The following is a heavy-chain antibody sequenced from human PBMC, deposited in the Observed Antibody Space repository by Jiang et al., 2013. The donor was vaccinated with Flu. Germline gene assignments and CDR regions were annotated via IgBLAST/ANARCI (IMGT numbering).Heavy chain of an antibody. D-gene: IGHD3-22*01. CDR3: ARGNGYYTRGDSFFDS. CDR2: XFFSGTT. Sequence: GLVKPSETLSLTCNVSRGSVKSGSYYWSWIRQPPGKRLEWIGYXFFSGTTNYNPSLKSRVTMSIDTSKNHFSLKLTSVTAADTAVYYCARGNGYYTRGDSFFDSWGQGTLVTVSS. J-gene: IGHJ4*02. CDR1: RGSVKSGSYY. V-gene: IGHV4-61*03.